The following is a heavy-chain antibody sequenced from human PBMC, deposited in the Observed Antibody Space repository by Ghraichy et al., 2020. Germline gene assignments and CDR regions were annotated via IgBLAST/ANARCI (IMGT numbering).Heavy chain of an antibody. CDR1: GFTFSAYG. CDR2: ISYEGSKQ. V-gene: IGHV3-30*18. CDR3: AKDRGYYYDGSGHPKDAFQY. J-gene: IGHJ4*02. Sequence: GGSLRLSCAGSGFTFSAYGMHWVRQAPGKGPEWVAVISYEGSKQYYADSVKGRFTISRDNSKNTLHLQMNSLRGEDTAVYYCAKDRGYYYDGSGHPKDAFQYWGQGTLVTVSS. D-gene: IGHD3-22*01.